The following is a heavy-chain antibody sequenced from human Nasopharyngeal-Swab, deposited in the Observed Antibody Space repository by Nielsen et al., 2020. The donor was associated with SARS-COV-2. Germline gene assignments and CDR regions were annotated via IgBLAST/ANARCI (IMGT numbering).Heavy chain of an antibody. CDR3: ARHIRGWDAFDI. CDR2: IYYSGST. Sequence: SETLSLTCTVSGGSISSSSYYWGWIRQPPGKGLEWIGSIYYSGSTYYNPSLKSRVTISVDTSKNQFSLKLSSVTAADTAVYYCARHIRGWDAFDIWGQGTMVTVSS. J-gene: IGHJ3*02. CDR1: GGSISSSSYY. V-gene: IGHV4-39*07. D-gene: IGHD6-19*01.